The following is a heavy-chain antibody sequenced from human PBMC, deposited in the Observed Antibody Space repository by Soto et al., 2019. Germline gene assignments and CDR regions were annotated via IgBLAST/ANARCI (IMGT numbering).Heavy chain of an antibody. CDR1: GGSVSSVSYY. J-gene: IGHJ4*02. Sequence: PSETLSLTCTVSGGSVSSVSYYWSWIRQPPGKGLEWIGYMYYSGSTNYNPSLKSRVTISVDPSKNQFSLKLSSVTAADTAVYYCARSHPAGGEMWYFDSWGQGTLVTVSS. D-gene: IGHD3-16*01. CDR2: MYYSGST. CDR3: ARSHPAGGEMWYFDS. V-gene: IGHV4-61*01.